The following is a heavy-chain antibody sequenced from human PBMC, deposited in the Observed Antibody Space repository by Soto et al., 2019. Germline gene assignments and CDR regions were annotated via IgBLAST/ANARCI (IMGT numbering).Heavy chain of an antibody. CDR1: GGSVSTGNYN. CDR2: IFFTGST. V-gene: IGHV4-61*01. J-gene: IGHJ4*02. Sequence: SETLSLTCTVSGGSVSTGNYNWSWVRQTPGKVLEWIGTIFFTGSTHYNPSLKSRVNISADTSKNQVSLTLTSVTAADTAVYYCARQGSYWGQGALVTVSS. CDR3: ARQGSY.